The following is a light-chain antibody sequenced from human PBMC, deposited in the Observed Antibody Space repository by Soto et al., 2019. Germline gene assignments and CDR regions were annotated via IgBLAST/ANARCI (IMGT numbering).Light chain of an antibody. CDR2: GAS. V-gene: IGKV3-15*01. J-gene: IGKJ2*01. Sequence: EIVMTQSPATLAVSPGERAALSCRASQSVSSNFAWYQQKPGQAPRLLSYGASSRATGTPARYSSSGSGTEFTITISSQQSEDFAVYYCQQYNNSPYTFGLGTKLK. CDR1: QSVSSN. CDR3: QQYNNSPYT.